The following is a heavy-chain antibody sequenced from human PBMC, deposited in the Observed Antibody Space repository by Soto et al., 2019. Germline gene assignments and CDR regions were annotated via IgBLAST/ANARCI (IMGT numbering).Heavy chain of an antibody. CDR1: GGSINDFAYY. CDR2: VYHNENT. Sequence: QLHLQESGPGLVRPSETLSLTCTVSGGSINDFAYYWGWIRQPPGKGLEWIGTVYHNENTYYNPSLKSRVTLSVDTAKNQFSLNLRSVTAADTAIYFCARRERYYGSPGWFDPWGQGALVTVSS. V-gene: IGHV4-39*01. J-gene: IGHJ5*02. CDR3: ARRERYYGSPGWFDP. D-gene: IGHD3-16*01.